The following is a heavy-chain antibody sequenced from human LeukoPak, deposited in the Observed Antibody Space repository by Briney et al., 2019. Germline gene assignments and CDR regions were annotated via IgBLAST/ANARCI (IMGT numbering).Heavy chain of an antibody. J-gene: IGHJ4*02. CDR1: GFTFSSYS. Sequence: GGSLRLSCAASGFTFSSYSMNWVRQAPGKGLEWVSCISSSSSTIYYADSVKGRFTISRDNAKNSLYLQMNSLRAEDTAVYYCARLVGYCSSTSCYGGYYFDYWGQGTLVTVSS. V-gene: IGHV3-48*01. D-gene: IGHD2-2*01. CDR3: ARLVGYCSSTSCYGGYYFDY. CDR2: ISSSSSTI.